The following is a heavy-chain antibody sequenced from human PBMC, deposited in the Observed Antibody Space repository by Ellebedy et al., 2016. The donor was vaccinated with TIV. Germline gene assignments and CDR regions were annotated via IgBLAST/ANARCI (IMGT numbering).Heavy chain of an antibody. V-gene: IGHV3-53*01. Sequence: GESLKISCAASGFTVSSNYMSWVRQAPGKGLEWVSVIYSGGSTYYADSVKGRFTISRDNSKNTLYLQMNSLRAEDTAVYYCAKGDGGLHHDFDYWGQGTLVTVSS. CDR3: AKGDGGLHHDFDY. J-gene: IGHJ4*02. CDR1: GFTVSSNY. D-gene: IGHD5-24*01. CDR2: IYSGGST.